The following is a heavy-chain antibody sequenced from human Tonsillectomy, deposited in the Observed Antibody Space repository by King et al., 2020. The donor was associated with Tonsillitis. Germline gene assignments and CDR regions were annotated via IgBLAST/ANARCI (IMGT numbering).Heavy chain of an antibody. CDR3: AKDYYDSSGYHTYNAFDI. D-gene: IGHD3-22*01. J-gene: IGHJ3*02. V-gene: IGHV1-18*01. CDR1: G. Sequence: GIIWVRQAPGQGLEWMGWISAYNGNTNYAQKLQGRVTMTTDTSTSTAYMELRSLRSYDTAVYYCAKDYYDSSGYHTYNAFDIWGQGTIVTVSS. CDR2: ISAYNGNT.